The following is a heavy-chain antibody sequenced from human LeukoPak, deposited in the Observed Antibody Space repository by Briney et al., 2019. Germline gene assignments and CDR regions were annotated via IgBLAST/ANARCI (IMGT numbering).Heavy chain of an antibody. CDR3: ARIPRGVVVAATQRGDYYFDY. V-gene: IGHV1-8*01. CDR1: GYTFTSYD. J-gene: IGHJ4*02. Sequence: GAPVKVSCKASGYTFTSYDINWVRQATGQGLEWMGWTNPNSGNTGYAQKFQGRVTMTRNTSISTAYMELSSLRSEDTAVYYCARIPRGVVVAATQRGDYYFDYWGQGTLVTVSS. D-gene: IGHD2-15*01. CDR2: TNPNSGNT.